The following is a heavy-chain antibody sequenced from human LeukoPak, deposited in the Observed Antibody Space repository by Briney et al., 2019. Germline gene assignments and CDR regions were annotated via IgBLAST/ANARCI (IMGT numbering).Heavy chain of an antibody. J-gene: IGHJ6*03. Sequence: PGGSLRLSCAASGFTFSSYGMSWVRQAPGKGLEWVSAISGSGGSTYYADSVKGRFTISRDNSKNTLYLQMNSLRAEDTAVYYCAKGSGRISSYYYYYMDVWGKGTTVTVSS. V-gene: IGHV3-23*01. CDR2: ISGSGGST. CDR1: GFTFSSYG. CDR3: AKGSGRISSYYYYYMDV. D-gene: IGHD6-19*01.